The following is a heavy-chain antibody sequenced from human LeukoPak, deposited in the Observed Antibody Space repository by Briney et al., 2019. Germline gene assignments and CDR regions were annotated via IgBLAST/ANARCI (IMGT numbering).Heavy chain of an antibody. D-gene: IGHD6-19*01. V-gene: IGHV4-59*08. CDR2: IYYSGST. CDR3: ARHDDQWLAKPGEFDY. Sequence: PSETLSLTCTVSGGSISSYYWSWIRQPPGKGLEWIGYIYYSGSTNYNPSLKSRVTISVDTSKNQFSLKLSSVTAADTAVYYCARHDDQWLAKPGEFDYWGQGTLVTVSS. J-gene: IGHJ4*02. CDR1: GGSISSYY.